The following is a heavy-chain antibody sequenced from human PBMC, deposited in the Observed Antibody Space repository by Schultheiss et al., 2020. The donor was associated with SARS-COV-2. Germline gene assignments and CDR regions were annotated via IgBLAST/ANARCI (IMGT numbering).Heavy chain of an antibody. J-gene: IGHJ6*03. CDR3: ARGGRLRYCSSTSCYGYYMDV. CDR1: GFTFSSYA. CDR2: ISSNGGST. Sequence: GESLKISCAASGFTFSSYAMHWVRQAPGKGLEYVSAISSNGGSTYYANSVKGRFTISRDNSKNTLYLQMNSLRAEDTAVYYCARGGRLRYCSSTSCYGYYMDVWGKGTTVTVSS. D-gene: IGHD2-2*01. V-gene: IGHV3-64*01.